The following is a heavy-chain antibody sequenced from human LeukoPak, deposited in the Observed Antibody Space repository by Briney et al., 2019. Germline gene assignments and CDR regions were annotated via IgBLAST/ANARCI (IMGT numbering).Heavy chain of an antibody. D-gene: IGHD3-10*01. J-gene: IGHJ4*02. V-gene: IGHV3-48*04. Sequence: GGSLRLSCAASGFTFSSYSMNWVRQAPGKGLEWVSYISSSSSTIYYADSVKGRLTISRDNAKNSLYLQMNSLRAEDTAVYYCARKGITMVRGVLSYWGQGTLVTVSS. CDR2: ISSSSSTI. CDR1: GFTFSSYS. CDR3: ARKGITMVRGVLSY.